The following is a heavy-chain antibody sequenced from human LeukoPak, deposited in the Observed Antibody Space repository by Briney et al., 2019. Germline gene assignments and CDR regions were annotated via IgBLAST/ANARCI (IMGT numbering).Heavy chain of an antibody. CDR3: ARDYYDSSGSFDY. CDR1: GFTFSDYY. Sequence: GGSLRLSCAASGFTFSDYYMSWIRQAPGKELEWVSYISSSGSTIYYADSVKGRFTISRDNAKNSLYLQMNSLRAEDTAVYYCARDYYDSSGSFDYWGQGTLVTVSS. J-gene: IGHJ4*02. D-gene: IGHD3-22*01. V-gene: IGHV3-11*01. CDR2: ISSSGSTI.